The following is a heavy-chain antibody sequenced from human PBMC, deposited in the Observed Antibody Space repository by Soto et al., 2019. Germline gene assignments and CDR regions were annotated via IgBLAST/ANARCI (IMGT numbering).Heavy chain of an antibody. CDR1: GYSFTSLD. CDR2: MEPSTGRT. Sequence: ASVKVSCKASGYSFTSLDINWVRQTAGQGLEWMGWMEPSTGRTGYAQKFQGRVTMTRDTSINTAYMELTTLTSDDMATYYCARAGFERLYFDQWGRGTLVTVSS. CDR3: ARAGFERLYFDQ. D-gene: IGHD1-1*01. V-gene: IGHV1-8*01. J-gene: IGHJ4*02.